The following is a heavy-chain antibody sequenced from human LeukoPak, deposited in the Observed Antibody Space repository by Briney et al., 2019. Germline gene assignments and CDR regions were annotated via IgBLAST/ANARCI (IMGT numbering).Heavy chain of an antibody. CDR3: ARKFRDNSWVMGY. Sequence: GGSLRLSCAASGFTFSNYWMHWVRQAPGKGPVWVSRISPDGSATSYAASVKGRFTISRDNAKNTLYLQLNSLRAEDTAVYYCARKFRDNSWVMGYWGQGTLVTVSS. CDR2: ISPDGSAT. CDR1: GFTFSNYW. V-gene: IGHV3-74*01. J-gene: IGHJ4*02. D-gene: IGHD6-13*01.